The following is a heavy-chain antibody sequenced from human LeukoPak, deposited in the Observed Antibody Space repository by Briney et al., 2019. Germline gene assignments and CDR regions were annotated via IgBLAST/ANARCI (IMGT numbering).Heavy chain of an antibody. CDR2: ISYDGSNK. Sequence: GGSLRLSCAASGFTFGSYGMHWDRQAPGKGLEWVAVISYDGSNKYYADSVKGRFTISRDNSKNTLYLQMNSLRAEDTAVYYCGLYGSGSYYSGGIDYWGQGTLVTVSS. V-gene: IGHV3-30*03. D-gene: IGHD3-10*01. CDR1: GFTFGSYG. CDR3: GLYGSGSYYSGGIDY. J-gene: IGHJ4*02.